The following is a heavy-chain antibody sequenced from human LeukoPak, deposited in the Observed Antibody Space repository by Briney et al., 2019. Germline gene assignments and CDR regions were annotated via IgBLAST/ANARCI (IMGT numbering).Heavy chain of an antibody. V-gene: IGHV3-13*01. CDR2: VSAGHHA. D-gene: IGHD5-18*01. CDR1: GLTLGGHD. J-gene: IGHJ4*02. CDR3: VREARGYHYTYFDY. Sequence: GGSLRLSCTASGLTLGGHDMHWVRQTPGDGLEWGAAVSAGHHAFYAGSVKGRFTVSREDAKNSLYLQMNSLRAGDTAVYYCVREARGYHYTYFDYWGQGSLVTVSS.